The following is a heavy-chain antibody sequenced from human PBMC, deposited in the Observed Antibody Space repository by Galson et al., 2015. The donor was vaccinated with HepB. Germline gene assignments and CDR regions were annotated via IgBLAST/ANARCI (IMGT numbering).Heavy chain of an antibody. Sequence: SVKVSCKASGYTFTSYYIHWVRQAPGQGLEWMGIINPSGGSTSYAQKFQGRVTMTRDTSTSTVYMELSSLRSEDTAVHYCARADFDWLLSSPRSYYFDYWGQGTLVTVSS. CDR1: GYTFTSYY. CDR3: ARADFDWLLSSPRSYYFDY. D-gene: IGHD3-9*01. J-gene: IGHJ4*02. CDR2: INPSGGST. V-gene: IGHV1-46*03.